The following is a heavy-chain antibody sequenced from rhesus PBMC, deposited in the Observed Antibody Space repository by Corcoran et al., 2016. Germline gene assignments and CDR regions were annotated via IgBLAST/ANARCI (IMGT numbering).Heavy chain of an antibody. J-gene: IGHJ3*01. Sequence: QVQLQESGPAVVKPSETLSLTCAVSGGSFSNYWWSWIRQSPGKGLEWIGESKCNGATPNFHPSLQSRVSISKDASKIQFSLSLNSVTAADTAVYYCARYLQRLASNAFDFWGQGVRVTVSS. CDR2: SKCNGATP. CDR3: ARYLQRLASNAFDF. D-gene: IGHD6-31*01. V-gene: IGHV4-80*01. CDR1: GGSFSNYW.